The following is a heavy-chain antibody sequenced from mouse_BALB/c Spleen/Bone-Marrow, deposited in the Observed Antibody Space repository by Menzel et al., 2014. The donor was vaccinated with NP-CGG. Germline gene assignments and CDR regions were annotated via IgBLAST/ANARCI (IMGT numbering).Heavy chain of an antibody. V-gene: IGHV5-15*02. CDR1: GFTFSDYG. D-gene: IGHD3-1*01. Sequence: EVKLMESGGGLVQPGGSRKLSCAASGFTFSDYGMAWVRRAPGKGPEWVASISNLAYSIYYADTVTGRFTISRENAKNTLYLEMSSLRSEDTAMYYCARDRGRYRYFDVWGAGTTVTVSS. CDR3: ARDRGRYRYFDV. J-gene: IGHJ1*01. CDR2: ISNLAYSI.